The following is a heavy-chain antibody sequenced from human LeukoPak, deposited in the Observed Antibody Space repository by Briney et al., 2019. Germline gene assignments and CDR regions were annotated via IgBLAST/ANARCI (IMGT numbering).Heavy chain of an antibody. Sequence: GESLRLSCAASGFTFSSYGMHWVRQAPGKGLEWVAVISYDGSNKYYADSVKGRFTISRDNSKNTLYLQMNSLRAEDTAVYYCAKDSRVLWFGELLYDYYFDYWGQGTLVTVSS. CDR3: AKDSRVLWFGELLYDYYFDY. D-gene: IGHD3-10*01. V-gene: IGHV3-30*18. CDR1: GFTFSSYG. J-gene: IGHJ4*02. CDR2: ISYDGSNK.